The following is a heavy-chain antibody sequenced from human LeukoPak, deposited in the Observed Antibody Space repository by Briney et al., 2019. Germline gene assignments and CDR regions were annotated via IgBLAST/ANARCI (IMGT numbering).Heavy chain of an antibody. CDR2: IKQDGSDK. D-gene: IGHD3-3*01. J-gene: IGHJ4*02. V-gene: IGHV3-7*05. CDR1: GFTFSNDS. CDR3: ARATTLFGVDKYFHY. Sequence: PVGSLRLSCAAPGFTFSNDSMSWVRQAPRKGLGWVANIKQDGSDKYYVDSVKGRFTISRDNAKNSLYLQMNSLRAEDTAVYYCARATTLFGVDKYFHYWGQGTPVTVSS.